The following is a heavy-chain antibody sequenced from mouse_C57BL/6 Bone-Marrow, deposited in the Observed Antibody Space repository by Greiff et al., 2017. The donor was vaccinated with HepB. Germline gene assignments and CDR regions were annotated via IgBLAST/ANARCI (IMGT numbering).Heavy chain of an antibody. V-gene: IGHV5-12*01. CDR3: ARFITTVVAPYAMDY. J-gene: IGHJ4*01. CDR2: ISNGGGST. D-gene: IGHD1-1*01. CDR1: GFTFSDYY. Sequence: DVKLVESGGGLVQPGGSLKLSCAASGFTFSDYYMYWVRQTPEKRLEWVAYISNGGGSTYYPDTVKGRFTISRDNAKNTLYLQMSRLKSEDTAMYYCARFITTVVAPYAMDYWGQGTSVTVSS.